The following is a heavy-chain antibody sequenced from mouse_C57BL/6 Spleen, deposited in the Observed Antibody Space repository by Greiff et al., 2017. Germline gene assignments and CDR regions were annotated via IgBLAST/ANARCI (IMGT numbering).Heavy chain of an antibody. V-gene: IGHV5-4*01. CDR2: ISDGGSYT. J-gene: IGHJ4*01. D-gene: IGHD3-2*02. CDR3: AREDCSGYAMDY. Sequence: EVQVVESGGGLVKPGGSLKLSCAASGFTFSSYAMSWVRQTPEKRLEWVASISDGGSYTYYPDNVKGRFTISRDNAKNHLYLQMSHLKSEDTAMYYCAREDCSGYAMDYWGQGTSVTVSS. CDR1: GFTFSSYA.